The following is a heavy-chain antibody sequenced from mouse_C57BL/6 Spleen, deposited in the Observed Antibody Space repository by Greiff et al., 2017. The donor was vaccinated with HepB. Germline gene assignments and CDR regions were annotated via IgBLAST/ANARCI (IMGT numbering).Heavy chain of an antibody. CDR3: TTTSYYYGSSSWFAY. CDR2: IDPENGDT. J-gene: IGHJ3*01. V-gene: IGHV14-4*01. Sequence: VQLQQSGAELVRPGASVKLSCTASGFNIKDDYMHWVKQRPEQGLEWIGWIDPENGDTEYASKFKGTATIPADTSSNTAYLQLSSLTSEDTAVYYCTTTSYYYGSSSWFAYWGQGTLVTVSA. D-gene: IGHD1-1*01. CDR1: GFNIKDDY.